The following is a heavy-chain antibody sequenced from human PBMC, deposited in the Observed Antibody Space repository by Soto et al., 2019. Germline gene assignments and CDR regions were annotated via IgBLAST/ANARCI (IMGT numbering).Heavy chain of an antibody. CDR2: IYPGDSDT. CDR3: ARRSFGISSSTPNYIDY. D-gene: IGHD2-2*01. J-gene: IGHJ4*01. Sequence: GECLKISCKGSGYSFTSYWIGWVRQMPGKGLEWMGIIYPGDSDTRYSPSFQGQVTISADKSISTAYLQWSSLKASDTAMYYCARRSFGISSSTPNYIDYRGRRTLVTVS. CDR1: GYSFTSYW. V-gene: IGHV5-51*01.